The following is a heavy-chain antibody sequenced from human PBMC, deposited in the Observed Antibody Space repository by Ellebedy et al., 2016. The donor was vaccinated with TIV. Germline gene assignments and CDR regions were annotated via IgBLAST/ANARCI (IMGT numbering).Heavy chain of an antibody. CDR3: ARMGDWEGFF. CDR1: GGSVASGNYY. Sequence: MPSETLSLTCTVSGGSVASGNYYWRWIRKAPGKGLEWIGHIHHTGNTKYNPSLERRVTIELDTSKNQFSLKVTDMTAADTAVYYCARMGDWEGFFWGQGALVTVSS. D-gene: IGHD1-26*01. CDR2: IHHTGNT. J-gene: IGHJ4*02. V-gene: IGHV4-61*01.